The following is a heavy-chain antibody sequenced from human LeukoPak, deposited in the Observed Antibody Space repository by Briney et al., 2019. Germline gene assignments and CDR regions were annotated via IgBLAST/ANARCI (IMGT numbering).Heavy chain of an antibody. Sequence: GGSLRLSCTTSGLTFGDYAMSWVRRAPGKGLEWVGFIRSKANGETTEYAASVKGRLTISRDDSKSSAHLQMNGLKTEDTAVYYCTTGSYHESSGYRFDYWGQGALVTVSS. J-gene: IGHJ4*02. CDR2: IRSKANGETT. CDR1: GLTFGDYA. D-gene: IGHD3-22*01. V-gene: IGHV3-49*04. CDR3: TTGSYHESSGYRFDY.